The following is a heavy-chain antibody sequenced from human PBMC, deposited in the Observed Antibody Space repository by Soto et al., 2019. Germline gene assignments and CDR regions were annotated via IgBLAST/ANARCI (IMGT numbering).Heavy chain of an antibody. D-gene: IGHD6-6*01. CDR3: AKVTYSSSAAPFRYYGMQV. CDR2: IWYDGGNK. J-gene: IGHJ6*02. Sequence: QVQLVESGGGVVQPGRSLRLSCAASGFTFRSYGTHWVRQAPGKGLAGVAVIWYDGGNKHYADSVKGRFTISRDNSKNTLYLQMKSLRAEDTAVYYCAKVTYSSSAAPFRYYGMQVWGLGPTVTVSS. CDR1: GFTFRSYG. V-gene: IGHV3-33*06.